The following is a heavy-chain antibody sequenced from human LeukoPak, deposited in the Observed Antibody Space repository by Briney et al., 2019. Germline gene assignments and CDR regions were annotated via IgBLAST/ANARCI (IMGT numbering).Heavy chain of an antibody. V-gene: IGHV4-59*01. Sequence: PSETLSLTCTVSDDSISDYYRGWIRQPPGKGLEWIGYFHNSGTSTYNPSLKSRVTISADTSKNQFSLKLNSLTTADTAVYYCTRGAGWLIDYWGQGILVTVSS. CDR2: FHNSGTS. CDR1: DDSISDYY. D-gene: IGHD3-16*01. J-gene: IGHJ4*02. CDR3: TRGAGWLIDY.